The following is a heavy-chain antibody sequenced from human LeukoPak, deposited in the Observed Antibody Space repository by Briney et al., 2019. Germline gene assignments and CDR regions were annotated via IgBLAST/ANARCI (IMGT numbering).Heavy chain of an antibody. CDR1: TFTFSSYG. D-gene: IGHD3-10*01. V-gene: IGHV3-33*01. Sequence: GGSLRLSCAASTFTFSSYGMHWVRQAPGKGLEWVAIIWYDGSNRYYADSVKGRFTISRDNSKNTLYLQINSLRAEDTAVYYCARDRGSGSYEGYYFDYWGQGTLVTVSS. J-gene: IGHJ4*02. CDR3: ARDRGSGSYEGYYFDY. CDR2: IWYDGSNR.